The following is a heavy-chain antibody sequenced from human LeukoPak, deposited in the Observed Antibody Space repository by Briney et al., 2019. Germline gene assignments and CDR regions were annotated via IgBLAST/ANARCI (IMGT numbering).Heavy chain of an antibody. Sequence: ASVKVSCKASGYTFTGYYMHWVRQAPGQGLEWMGWINPNSGGTNYAQKFQGRVTMTGDTSISTAYMELSMLRSDGTAVYYCARGGPAYYDFWSGYYSFDYWGQGTLVTVSS. J-gene: IGHJ4*02. D-gene: IGHD3-3*01. V-gene: IGHV1-2*02. CDR2: INPNSGGT. CDR1: GYTFTGYY. CDR3: ARGGPAYYDFWSGYYSFDY.